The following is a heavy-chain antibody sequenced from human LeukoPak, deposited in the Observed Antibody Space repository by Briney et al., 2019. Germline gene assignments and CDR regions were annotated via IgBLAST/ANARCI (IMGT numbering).Heavy chain of an antibody. CDR3: SRGGANDL. V-gene: IGHV4-4*07. Sequence: PSETLSLTCTVSGGSISSYYWSWIRQPAGKGLEWMGRIFTSGSAAYNPSLKSRVTMSLDTSKNQFFLKLSSVTAADTAAYFCSRGGANDLWGQGTLVTVSS. CDR1: GGSISSYY. J-gene: IGHJ5*02. CDR2: IFTSGSA. D-gene: IGHD4/OR15-4a*01.